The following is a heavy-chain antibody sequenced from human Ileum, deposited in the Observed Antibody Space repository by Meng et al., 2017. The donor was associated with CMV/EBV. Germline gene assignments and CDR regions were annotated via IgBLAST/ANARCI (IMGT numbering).Heavy chain of an antibody. CDR3: ARVKPETGDTAMVGHFGY. D-gene: IGHD5-18*01. Sequence: SVKVSCKASGGTFSSYAISWVRQAPGQGLEWMGGIIPIFGTANYAQKFQGRVTITTDESTSTAYMELSSLRSEDTAVYYCARVKPETGDTAMVGHFGYWGQGTRVTSAS. CDR2: IIPIFGTA. CDR1: GGTFSSYA. J-gene: IGHJ4*02. V-gene: IGHV1-69*05.